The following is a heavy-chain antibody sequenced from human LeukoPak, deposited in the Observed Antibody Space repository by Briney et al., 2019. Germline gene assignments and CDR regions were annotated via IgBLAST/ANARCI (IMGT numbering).Heavy chain of an antibody. J-gene: IGHJ4*02. CDR3: ARDDSSGYYYVY. CDR1: LYTFAGYY. CDR2: INPKTGGT. V-gene: IGHV1-2*02. Sequence: ASVKVSCKPSLYTFAGYYMHWVRQAPGQGLEWMGWINPKTGGTNYAQKFQGRVTMPRDTSISTAYMELSRLRSDDTAVYYCARDDSSGYYYVYWGEGNLVTVSS. D-gene: IGHD3-22*01.